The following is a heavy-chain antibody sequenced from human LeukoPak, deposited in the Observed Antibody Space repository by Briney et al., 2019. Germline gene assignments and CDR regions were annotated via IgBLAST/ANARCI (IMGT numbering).Heavy chain of an antibody. V-gene: IGHV3-30-3*01. CDR2: ISYDGSNK. Sequence: GGSLRLSCAASGFTFSSYAMHWVRQAPGKGLEWVAVISYDGSNKYYADSVKGRFTISRDNSKNTLYLQMSSLRAEDTAVYYCARGSVATSPESYYYYYGMDVWGQGTTVTVSS. D-gene: IGHD5-12*01. J-gene: IGHJ6*02. CDR3: ARGSVATSPESYYYYYGMDV. CDR1: GFTFSSYA.